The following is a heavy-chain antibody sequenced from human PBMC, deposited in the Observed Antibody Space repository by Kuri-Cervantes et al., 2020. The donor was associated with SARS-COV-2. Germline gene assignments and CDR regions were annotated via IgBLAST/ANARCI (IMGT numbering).Heavy chain of an antibody. CDR2: IGLSDISI. CDR3: ARDRGANGWFDY. V-gene: IGHV3-48*03. D-gene: IGHD6-19*01. Sequence: SLRLSCVASGFTFSRYEINWVRQAPGKGLEWVSYIGLSDISIKYTDSVKGRFSISRDNAKNSVYLQMNSLRVEDTALYYCARDRGANGWFDYWGPGTLVTVSS. J-gene: IGHJ4*02. CDR1: GFTFSRYE.